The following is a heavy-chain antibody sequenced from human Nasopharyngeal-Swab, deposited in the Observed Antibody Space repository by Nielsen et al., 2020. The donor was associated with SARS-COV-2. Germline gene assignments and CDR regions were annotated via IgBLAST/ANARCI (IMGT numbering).Heavy chain of an antibody. CDR2: ISGSGDST. CDR1: GFSFSNYA. CDR3: AKDRDSGDDSEEYYHYYGMDV. J-gene: IGHJ6*02. V-gene: IGHV3-23*01. Sequence: GGSLRLSCAASGFSFSNYAMSWVRQAPGKGLEWVSGISGSGDSTYYADSVKGRFTISRDNSKNTLTLQMNSLRVEDTAIYYCAKDRDSGDDSEEYYHYYGMDVWGQGTTVTVSS. D-gene: IGHD5-12*01.